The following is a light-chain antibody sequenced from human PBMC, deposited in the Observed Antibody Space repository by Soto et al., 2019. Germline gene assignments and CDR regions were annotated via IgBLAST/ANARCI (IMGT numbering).Light chain of an antibody. V-gene: IGLV1-47*02. J-gene: IGLJ2*01. CDR1: SSTIGGNY. Sequence: QAVVTQPPSASGTPGQRVTISCSGSSSTIGGNYEYWYQHLPGMTPQLLIYSNDRRPSGVPDRFSGSKSATSASLAISGLRSEDEADYYCVTWDDSLSTVVFGGGTKLTVL. CDR3: VTWDDSLSTVV. CDR2: SND.